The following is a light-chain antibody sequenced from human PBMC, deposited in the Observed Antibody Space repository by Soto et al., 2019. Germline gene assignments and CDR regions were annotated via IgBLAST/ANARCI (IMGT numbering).Light chain of an antibody. Sequence: QSVLTQPPSASAAPGQRVTISCSGSSSNIGTNYVYWYRQFPGTAPKLLIYCNDQRPSGFPDRLSGSKSGTSATLGISGLRSEDEADYYCATWDNSLSRWVFGGGTQLTVL. J-gene: IGLJ3*02. CDR2: CND. V-gene: IGLV1-47*02. CDR1: SSNIGTNY. CDR3: ATWDNSLSRWV.